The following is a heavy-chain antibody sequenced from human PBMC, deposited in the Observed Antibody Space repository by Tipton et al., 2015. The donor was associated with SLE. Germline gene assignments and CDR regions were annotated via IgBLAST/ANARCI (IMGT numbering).Heavy chain of an antibody. CDR1: GGSIRSDDYY. V-gene: IGHV4-30-4*08. CDR2: INYGGST. J-gene: IGHJ4*02. CDR3: ARAQDYSCNFDF. D-gene: IGHD1-26*01. Sequence: TLSLTCTVSGGSIRSDDYYWTWIRQHPGKGLEWIGHINYGGSTYYKPSLKSRLTISVDTSKNQFSLKLSSVTAADTAVYFCARAQDYSCNFDFWGQGTLVTVSS.